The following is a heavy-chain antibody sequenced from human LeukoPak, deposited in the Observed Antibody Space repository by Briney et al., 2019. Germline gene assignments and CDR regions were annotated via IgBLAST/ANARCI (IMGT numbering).Heavy chain of an antibody. D-gene: IGHD6-13*01. Sequence: GASVKVSCKASGFTFTSSAMQWVRQARGQRLEWIGWIVVGSGNTNYAQKFQERVTITRDMSTSTAYMEMSSLRSEDTAVYYCAAESIAAAGTDGGLADYWGPGTLVTVSS. CDR3: AAESIAAAGTDGGLADY. V-gene: IGHV1-58*02. J-gene: IGHJ4*02. CDR2: IVVGSGNT. CDR1: GFTFTSSA.